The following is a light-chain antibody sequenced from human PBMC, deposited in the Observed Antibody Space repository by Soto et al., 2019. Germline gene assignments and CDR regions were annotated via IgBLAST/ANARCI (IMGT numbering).Light chain of an antibody. CDR1: QSVFSS. V-gene: IGKV3-15*01. CDR3: QQYHSWPA. J-gene: IGKJ4*02. CDR2: GAA. Sequence: EIVMTQSPATVSVSLGERVTLSCRASQSVFSSLAWYQQKPGQAPRLLIYGAATRPIGIPARFSGSGSGTEFTLTISSLQSEDFAFYYCQQYHSWPAFGRGTRVEIK.